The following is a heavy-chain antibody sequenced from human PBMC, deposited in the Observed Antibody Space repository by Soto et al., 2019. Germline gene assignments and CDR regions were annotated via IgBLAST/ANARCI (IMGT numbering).Heavy chain of an antibody. CDR1: GFTFSSYG. D-gene: IGHD3-22*01. V-gene: IGHV3-33*01. Sequence: GGSLRLSCAASGFTFSSYGMHWVRQAPGKGLEWVAVIWYDGSNKYYADSVEGRFTISRDNSKNTLYLQMNSLRAEDTAVYYCASGRRTYYYDSSGYYPLNYWGQGTLVTVSS. CDR3: ASGRRTYYYDSSGYYPLNY. J-gene: IGHJ4*02. CDR2: IWYDGSNK.